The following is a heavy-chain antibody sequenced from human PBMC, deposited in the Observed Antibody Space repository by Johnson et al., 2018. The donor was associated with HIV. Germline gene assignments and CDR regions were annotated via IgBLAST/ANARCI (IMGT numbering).Heavy chain of an antibody. D-gene: IGHD3-22*01. CDR2: ITSSGTSS. Sequence: VLLVESGGGLVKPGGSLKLSCTASGFTFSNAWMNWVRHAPGKGLEWLSYITSSGTSSYYADSVKGRFTISRDNSKNTLYLQMGSLRAEDMAVYYCARDSIPYVVVTLGAFDIWGQGTMVTVSS. CDR1: GFTFSNAW. CDR3: ARDSIPYVVVTLGAFDI. J-gene: IGHJ3*02. V-gene: IGHV3-48*01.